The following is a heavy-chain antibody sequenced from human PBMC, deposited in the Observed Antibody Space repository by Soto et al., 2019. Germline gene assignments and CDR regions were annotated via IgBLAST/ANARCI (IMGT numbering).Heavy chain of an antibody. D-gene: IGHD1-7*01. J-gene: IGHJ4*02. V-gene: IGHV3-30*18. CDR1: GFNFDNYG. CDR2: ITYDGSNK. Sequence: GSLRLSCQASGFNFDNYGMHWVRQAPGKGLEWVAVITYDGSNKYYADSVKGRFTISRDNSKNTLSLHLTTLKPEDTAVYHCAKDRVGGTFYTPLGFWGQGTLVTVSS. CDR3: AKDRVGGTFYTPLGF.